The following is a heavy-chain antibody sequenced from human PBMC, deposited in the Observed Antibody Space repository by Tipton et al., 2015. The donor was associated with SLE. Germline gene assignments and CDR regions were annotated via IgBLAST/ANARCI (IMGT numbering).Heavy chain of an antibody. CDR3: ARGGGGAFDI. CDR1: GYSISSGYY. J-gene: IGHJ3*02. D-gene: IGHD3-16*01. Sequence: TLSLTCAVSGYSISSGYYWGWIRQPPGKGLEWIGYIYYSGSTNYNPSLKSRVTISVDTSKNQFSLKLSSVTAADTAVYYCARGGGGAFDIWGQGTMDTVSS. V-gene: IGHV4-38-2*01. CDR2: IYYSGST.